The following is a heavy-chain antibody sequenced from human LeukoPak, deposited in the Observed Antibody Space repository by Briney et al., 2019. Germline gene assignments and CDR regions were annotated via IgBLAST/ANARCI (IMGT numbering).Heavy chain of an antibody. Sequence: PGGSLRLSCAASGFTFSSYSMNWVRQAPGKGLEWVSSISSSSSYIYYADSVKGRFTISRDNAKNSLYLQMNSLRAEDTAVYYCASLDIVVVPAASYYYMDVWGKGTTVTISS. CDR3: ASLDIVVVPAASYYYMDV. CDR2: ISSSSSYI. V-gene: IGHV3-21*01. D-gene: IGHD2-2*01. CDR1: GFTFSSYS. J-gene: IGHJ6*03.